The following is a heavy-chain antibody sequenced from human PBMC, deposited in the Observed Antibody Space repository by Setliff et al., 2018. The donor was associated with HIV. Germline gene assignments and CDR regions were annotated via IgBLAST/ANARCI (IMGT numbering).Heavy chain of an antibody. D-gene: IGHD5-18*01. Sequence: SETLSLTCTVSGGSISSYYWSWIRQPPGRGLEWIGYIYTSGSTNYNPSLYSRVTISVDTSKNQFFLQLISVTAADTAVYYCARDPGYTSGSTFHFDYWGQGTLVTVSS. CDR1: GGSISSYY. J-gene: IGHJ4*02. CDR3: ARDPGYTSGSTFHFDY. V-gene: IGHV4-4*09. CDR2: IYTSGST.